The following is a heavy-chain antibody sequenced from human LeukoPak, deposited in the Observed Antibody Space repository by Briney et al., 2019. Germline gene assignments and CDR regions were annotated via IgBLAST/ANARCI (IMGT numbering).Heavy chain of an antibody. J-gene: IGHJ4*02. CDR2: IYYSGNT. V-gene: IGHV4-39*01. D-gene: IGHD3/OR15-3a*01. CDR1: GVSISSSNSY. CDR3: ARQTGSGLFILP. Sequence: ASETLSLTCTVSGVSISSSNSYWGWIRQPPGKGLEWLGSIYYSGNTYYNASLKSQVSISIDTSKNQFSLRLTSVTAADTAVYYCARQTGSGLFILPGGQGTLVTVSS.